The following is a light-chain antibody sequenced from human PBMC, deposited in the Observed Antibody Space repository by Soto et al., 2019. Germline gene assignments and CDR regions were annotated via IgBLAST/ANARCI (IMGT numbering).Light chain of an antibody. V-gene: IGKV3-20*01. CDR1: QSVSSSY. Sequence: IVLTQSPGTLSLSPGERATLSCRASQSVSSSYLAWYQQKPGQAPKLLIFGASIRATDIPDRFSGSGSGTEFTLTISRLEPEDFAVYYCQQYGSSPGTFGQGTKVDIK. CDR2: GAS. J-gene: IGKJ1*01. CDR3: QQYGSSPGT.